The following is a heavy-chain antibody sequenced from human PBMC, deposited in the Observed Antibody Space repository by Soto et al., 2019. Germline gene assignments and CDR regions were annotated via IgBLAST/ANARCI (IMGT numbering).Heavy chain of an antibody. V-gene: IGHV3-33*01. CDR2: IWYDASNK. Sequence: QVQLVESGGGVVQPGRSLRLSCAASGFTFSSYGMHWVRQAPGKGLEGVAVIWYDASNKYYADSVKGRFTISRDNSKNTLYLQMNSLRAEDTAVYYCARDHTQIAVAAYFDYWGQGTLVTVSS. J-gene: IGHJ4*02. CDR3: ARDHTQIAVAAYFDY. D-gene: IGHD6-19*01. CDR1: GFTFSSYG.